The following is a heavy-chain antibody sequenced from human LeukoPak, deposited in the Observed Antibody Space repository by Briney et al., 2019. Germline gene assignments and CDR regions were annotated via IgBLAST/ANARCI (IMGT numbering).Heavy chain of an antibody. V-gene: IGHV1-69*06. Sequence: SVKVSCKASGGTFSNYAISWVRQAPGQGLEWMGGIIPIFGTANYAQKFRGRVTITADKSTRTAYMELSSLRSEDTAVYYCARTAPTMVRGVTDLDYWGQGTLVTVSS. CDR3: ARTAPTMVRGVTDLDY. CDR2: IIPIFGTA. D-gene: IGHD3-10*01. CDR1: GGTFSNYA. J-gene: IGHJ4*02.